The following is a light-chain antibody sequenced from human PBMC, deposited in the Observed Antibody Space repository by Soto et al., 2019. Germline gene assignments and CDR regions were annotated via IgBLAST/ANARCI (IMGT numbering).Light chain of an antibody. J-gene: IGLJ1*01. Sequence: QSVLSQPASVSGSPGQSITISCTVSTSNVGGHNYVSWYQQHAGKAPQLMIYEVSNRPSGVSNRFSGSKSGNTASLTISGLQAEDEADYYCSSYSSGSTLYVFGTGTKVTVL. CDR1: TSNVGGHNY. V-gene: IGLV2-14*01. CDR2: EVS. CDR3: SSYSSGSTLYV.